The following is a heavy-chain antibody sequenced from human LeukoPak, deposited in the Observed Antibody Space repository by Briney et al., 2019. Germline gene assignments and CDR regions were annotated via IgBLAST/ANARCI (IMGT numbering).Heavy chain of an antibody. D-gene: IGHD6-19*01. CDR2: TAFNGSNNDYVT. Sequence: GGSLRLSCAASGFTFGTYGMHWVRQAPGKGLEWVAVTAFNGSNNDYVTSYANSVKGRFTISRDNSKNTLYLQMSSLRAEDTAVYYCARDGGSGWRGTVRFWGQGTMLIVSS. CDR3: ARDGGSGWRGTVRF. V-gene: IGHV3-30*03. CDR1: GFTFGTYG. J-gene: IGHJ3*01.